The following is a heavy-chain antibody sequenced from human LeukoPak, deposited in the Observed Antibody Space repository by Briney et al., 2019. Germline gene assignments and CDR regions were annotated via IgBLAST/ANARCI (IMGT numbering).Heavy chain of an antibody. J-gene: IGHJ4*02. Sequence: PGGSPRLSCAASGFTFSSYSMNWVRQAPGKGLEWVSSISSSSSYIYYADSVKGRFTISRDNAKNSLYLQMNSLRAEDTAVYYCASRRGYYGPGSYYNVGAYYFDYWGQGTLVTVSS. CDR1: GFTFSSYS. CDR2: ISSSSSYI. CDR3: ASRRGYYGPGSYYNVGAYYFDY. D-gene: IGHD3-10*01. V-gene: IGHV3-21*01.